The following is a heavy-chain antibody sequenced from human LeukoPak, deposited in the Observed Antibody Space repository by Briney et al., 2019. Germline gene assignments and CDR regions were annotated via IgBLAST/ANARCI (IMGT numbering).Heavy chain of an antibody. V-gene: IGHV4-59*01. Sequence: PSETLSLTCTVSGGSIIDYYWSWIRQPPGKGRECIGYVYSGSTSYSPSLKSRVSISVDTSRNQFSLRLSSVTAADTAVYYCARSAAYYDFWTGYYNALYYMDVWGKGITVTVSS. CDR1: GGSIIDYY. J-gene: IGHJ6*03. CDR3: ARSAAYYDFWTGYYNALYYMDV. D-gene: IGHD3-3*01. CDR2: VYSGST.